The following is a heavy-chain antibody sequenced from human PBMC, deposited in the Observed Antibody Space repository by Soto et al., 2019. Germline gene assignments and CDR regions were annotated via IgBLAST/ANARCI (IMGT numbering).Heavy chain of an antibody. Sequence: EVQLVESGGGLVQPEGSLRLSCAASGFTFSNYWMSWVRQAPGKGLEWVANIKQDGSEKYYVDSVKGRFTISRDNAKNSLYLQMNSLRAEDTAVYYCARDRAVGALDYWGQGTLVTVSS. V-gene: IGHV3-7*05. CDR1: GFTFSNYW. CDR3: ARDRAVGALDY. J-gene: IGHJ4*02. CDR2: IKQDGSEK. D-gene: IGHD1-26*01.